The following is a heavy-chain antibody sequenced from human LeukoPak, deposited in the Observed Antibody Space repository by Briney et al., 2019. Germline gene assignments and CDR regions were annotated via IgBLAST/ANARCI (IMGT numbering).Heavy chain of an antibody. CDR1: GFTFSSYA. CDR2: ISGSGGST. CDR3: APAPQYQLLYEGHYFDY. Sequence: GGSLRLSCAASGFTFSSYAMSWVRQAPGKGLEWVSAISGSGGSTYYADSMKGRFTISRDNSKNTLYLQMNSLRAEDTAVYYCAPAPQYQLLYEGHYFDYWGQGTLVTVSS. V-gene: IGHV3-23*01. D-gene: IGHD2-2*02. J-gene: IGHJ4*02.